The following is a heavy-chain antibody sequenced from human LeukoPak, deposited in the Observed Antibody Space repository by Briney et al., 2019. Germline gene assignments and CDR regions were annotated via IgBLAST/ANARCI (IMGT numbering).Heavy chain of an antibody. Sequence: SETLSLTRTVSGGSISSYYWSWIRQPPGKGLEWIGYIYYSGSTNYNPSLKSRVTISVDTSKNQFSLKLSSVTAADTAVYYCARVASMVRGSWFDPWGQGTLVTVSS. D-gene: IGHD3-10*01. J-gene: IGHJ5*02. CDR1: GGSISSYY. CDR3: ARVASMVRGSWFDP. CDR2: IYYSGST. V-gene: IGHV4-59*01.